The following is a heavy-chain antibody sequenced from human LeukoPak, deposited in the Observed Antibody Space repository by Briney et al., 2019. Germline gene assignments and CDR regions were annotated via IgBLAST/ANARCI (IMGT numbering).Heavy chain of an antibody. CDR3: ARDFDDILTGYPDPSDYYMDV. V-gene: IGHV1-2*02. D-gene: IGHD3-9*01. CDR1: GYTFTGYY. J-gene: IGHJ6*03. CDR2: INPNSGGT. Sequence: ASVKVSCKASGYTFTGYYMHWVRQAPGQGLEWMGWINPNSGGTNYAQKFQGRVTMTWDTSISTAYMELSRLRSDDTAVYYCARDFDDILTGYPDPSDYYMDVWGKGTTVTVSS.